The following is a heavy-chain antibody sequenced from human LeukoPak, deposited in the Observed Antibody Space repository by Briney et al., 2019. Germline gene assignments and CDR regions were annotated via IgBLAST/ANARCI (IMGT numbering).Heavy chain of an antibody. V-gene: IGHV3-30*04. CDR1: GFSFSSHV. Sequence: GGSLRLSCTASGFSFSSHVIHWVRQAPGKGLEGVAVIATDGNNKVYADSVRGRFTISRDNSENTVNLQMNSMRDEDTALYFCARSIRDPGEIWSQGTPVTVSS. J-gene: IGHJ4*02. CDR3: ARSIRDPGEI. D-gene: IGHD7-27*01. CDR2: IATDGNNK.